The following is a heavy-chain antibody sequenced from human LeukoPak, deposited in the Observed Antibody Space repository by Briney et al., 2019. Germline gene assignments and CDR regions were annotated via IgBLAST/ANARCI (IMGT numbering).Heavy chain of an antibody. D-gene: IGHD3-3*01. Sequence: ASVKVSCKASGYTFTAYNMHWVRQAPGQGLEWMGFVNPNSGATNYAQKFQGRVTMTRDTSISTAYMELSRLRSDDTAVYYCARGDAIFGVIITRWLDPWGQGTLVTVSS. J-gene: IGHJ5*02. V-gene: IGHV1-2*02. CDR3: ARGDAIFGVIITRWLDP. CDR2: VNPNSGAT. CDR1: GYTFTAYN.